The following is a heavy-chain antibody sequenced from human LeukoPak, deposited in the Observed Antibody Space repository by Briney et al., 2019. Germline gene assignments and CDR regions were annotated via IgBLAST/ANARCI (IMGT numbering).Heavy chain of an antibody. Sequence: ASVKVSCKASGYTFTSYGISWVRQAPGQGLEWMGWISAYNGNTNYAQKLQGRVTMTTDTSTSTAYMELRSLRSDDTAVYYCARDPVYSGTDPYYFDYWGQGTLDTVSS. J-gene: IGHJ4*02. CDR2: ISAYNGNT. D-gene: IGHD1-26*01. CDR3: ARDPVYSGTDPYYFDY. CDR1: GYTFTSYG. V-gene: IGHV1-18*01.